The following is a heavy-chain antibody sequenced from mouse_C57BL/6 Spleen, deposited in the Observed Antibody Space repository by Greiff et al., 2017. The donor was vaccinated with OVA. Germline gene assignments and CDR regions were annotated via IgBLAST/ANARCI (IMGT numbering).Heavy chain of an antibody. V-gene: IGHV1-64*01. CDR1: GYTFTSYW. CDR3: AKLFAY. J-gene: IGHJ3*01. CDR2: IHPNSGST. Sequence: QVQLQQPGAELVKPGASVKLSCKASGYTFTSYWMHWVKQRPGQGLEWIGMIHPNSGSTNYNEKFKSKATLTVDTSSSTAYMQLSSLTSEDSAVYYCAKLFAYWGQGTLVTVSA.